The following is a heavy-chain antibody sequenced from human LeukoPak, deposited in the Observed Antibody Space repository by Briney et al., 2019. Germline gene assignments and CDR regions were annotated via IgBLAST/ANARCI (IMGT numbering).Heavy chain of an antibody. Sequence: PGGSLRLSCAASGFTFSSYAMHWVRQAPGKGLEWEAVISYDGSNKYYADSVKGRFTISRDNSKNTLYLQMNSLRAEDTAVYYCASIVVVPAAYDYWGQGTLVTVSS. D-gene: IGHD2-2*01. V-gene: IGHV3-30-3*01. CDR1: GFTFSSYA. CDR2: ISYDGSNK. CDR3: ASIVVVPAAYDY. J-gene: IGHJ4*02.